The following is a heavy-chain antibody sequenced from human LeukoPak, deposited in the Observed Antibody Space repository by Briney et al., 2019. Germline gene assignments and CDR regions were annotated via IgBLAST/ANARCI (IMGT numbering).Heavy chain of an antibody. CDR2: INPSGGST. D-gene: IGHD5-12*01. CDR1: GYTFTSYY. Sequence: ASVKVSCKASGYTFTSYYMHWVRQAPGQGLKWMGIINPSGGSTSYAQKFQGRVTMTRDTSTSTVYMELSSLRSEDTAAYYCARAPKVEMATITFDYWGQGTLVTVSS. V-gene: IGHV1-46*01. CDR3: ARAPKVEMATITFDY. J-gene: IGHJ4*02.